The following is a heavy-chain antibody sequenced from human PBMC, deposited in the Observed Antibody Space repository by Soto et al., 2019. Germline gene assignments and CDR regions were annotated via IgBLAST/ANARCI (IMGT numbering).Heavy chain of an antibody. CDR1: GDSINNDGHS. V-gene: IGHV4-30-2*01. CDR2: IYQTGTT. D-gene: IGHD2-8*01. CDR3: ARAVFCTDGFCFPNWLDP. Sequence: SETLSLTCTVSGDSINNDGHSRSWIRQPPGEALEWIGYIYQTGTTQYNPSLSSRVSISADRSKNQFSLHLTSVTAADTAVYYCARAVFCTDGFCFPNWLDPWGQGILVTVSS. J-gene: IGHJ5*02.